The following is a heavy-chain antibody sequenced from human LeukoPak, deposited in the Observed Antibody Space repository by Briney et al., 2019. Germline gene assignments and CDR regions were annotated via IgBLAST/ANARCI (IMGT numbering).Heavy chain of an antibody. V-gene: IGHV3-48*03. CDR2: MSSSGGTI. J-gene: IGHJ4*02. CDR1: RFTFSSYE. CDR3: ARGMTGSYFGHSDY. Sequence: GGSLRLSCAASRFTFSSYEMNWVRQAPGKGLEWVSYMSSSGGTIYYADSVKGRFTISRDNGKNSLYLQMNSLRAEDTAVYYCARGMTGSYFGHSDYWGQGTLVTVSS. D-gene: IGHD1-26*01.